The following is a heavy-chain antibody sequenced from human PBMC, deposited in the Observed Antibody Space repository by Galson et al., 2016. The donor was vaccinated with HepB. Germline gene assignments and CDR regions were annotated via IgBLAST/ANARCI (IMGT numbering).Heavy chain of an antibody. CDR1: GYTFTRYD. CDR2: ISAYNDNT. J-gene: IGHJ4*02. Sequence: SVKVSCKASGYTFTRYDISWVRQAPGQGLEWMGWISAYNDNTNYAQKLQGRVTMTTDTSTSTAYMELRSLRSDDTAVYYCARRCSGGSCSLASDHWGQGTLVTVSS. D-gene: IGHD2-15*01. V-gene: IGHV1-18*01. CDR3: ARRCSGGSCSLASDH.